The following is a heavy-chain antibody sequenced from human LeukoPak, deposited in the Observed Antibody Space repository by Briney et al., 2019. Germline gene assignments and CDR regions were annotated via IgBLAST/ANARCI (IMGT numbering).Heavy chain of an antibody. V-gene: IGHV3-21*01. CDR2: ISSSSSYI. J-gene: IGHJ4*02. Sequence: GGSLRLSCAASGFTFSSYAMYWVRQAPGKGLEWVSSISSSSSYIYYADSMKGRFTISRDNAKNSLYLQMNNLRAEDTAVYYCARDRRYFDTGGLGGPDYWGQGTLVTVSS. CDR1: GFTFSSYA. CDR3: ARDRRYFDTGGLGGPDY. D-gene: IGHD2-8*02.